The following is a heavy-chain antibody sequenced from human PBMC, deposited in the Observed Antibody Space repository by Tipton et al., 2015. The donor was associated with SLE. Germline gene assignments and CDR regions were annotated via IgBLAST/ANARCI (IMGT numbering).Heavy chain of an antibody. CDR3: ARVGIVVPAAIGY. Sequence: SLRLSCAASGFTFSSYAMHWVRQAPGKGLEWVAVISYDGSNKYYADSVKGRFTISRDNSKNTLYLQMNSLRSDDTAVYYCARVGIVVPAAIGYWGQGTLVTVSS. D-gene: IGHD2-2*02. CDR1: GFTFSSYA. CDR2: ISYDGSNK. V-gene: IGHV3-30*04. J-gene: IGHJ4*02.